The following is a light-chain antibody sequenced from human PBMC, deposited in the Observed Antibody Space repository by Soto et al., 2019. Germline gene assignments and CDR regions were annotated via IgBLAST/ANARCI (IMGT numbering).Light chain of an antibody. J-gene: IGKJ1*01. Sequence: ETVMTQSPGTLSVSPGERATLSCRARQSVNSALAWYQAKVGQPPKLLTYGASTRATGIPARFSGSGSGTEFTLTISSLQSEDSGIYYCQQYNNWPTFGQGTKVEV. V-gene: IGKV3-15*01. CDR3: QQYNNWPT. CDR2: GAS. CDR1: QSVNSA.